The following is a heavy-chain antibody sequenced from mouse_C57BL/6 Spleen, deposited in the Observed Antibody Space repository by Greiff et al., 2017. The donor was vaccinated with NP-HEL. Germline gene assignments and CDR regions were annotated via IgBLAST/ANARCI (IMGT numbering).Heavy chain of an antibody. CDR1: GYTFTSYW. D-gene: IGHD1-1*01. CDR3: AREDYYGSRGYWYFDV. V-gene: IGHV1-53*01. CDR2: INPSNGGT. J-gene: IGHJ1*03. Sequence: QVQLKQPGTELVKPGASVKLSCKASGYTFTSYWMHWVKQRPGQGLEWIGNINPSNGGTNYNEKFKSKATLTVDKSSSTAYMQLSSLTSEDSAVYYCAREDYYGSRGYWYFDVWGTGTTVTVSS.